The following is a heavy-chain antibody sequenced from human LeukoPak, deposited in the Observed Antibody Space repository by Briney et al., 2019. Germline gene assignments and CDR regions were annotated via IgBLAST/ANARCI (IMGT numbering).Heavy chain of an antibody. CDR2: IYYSGST. Sequence: SETLSLTCAVYGGSFSGYSWSWIRQPPGKGLEWIGYIYYSGSTNYNPSLKSRVTISVDTSKNQFSLKLSSVTAADTAVYYCARTEYCSGGSCSEGAFDIWGQGTMATVSS. CDR3: ARTEYCSGGSCSEGAFDI. CDR1: GGSFSGYS. D-gene: IGHD2-15*01. J-gene: IGHJ3*02. V-gene: IGHV4-59*08.